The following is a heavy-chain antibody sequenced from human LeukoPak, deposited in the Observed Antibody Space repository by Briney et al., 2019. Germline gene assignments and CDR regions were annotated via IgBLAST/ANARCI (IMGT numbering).Heavy chain of an antibody. J-gene: IGHJ5*02. CDR2: IYHSGST. D-gene: IGHD3-3*01. V-gene: IGHV4-59*12. Sequence: SETLSLTCTVSGGSISTYYWSWIRQPPGKGLEWIGYIYHSGSTYYNPSLKSRVTISVDRSKNQFSLKLSSVAAADTAVYYCAREPYYDFWSGSNWFDPWGQGTLVTVSS. CDR3: AREPYYDFWSGSNWFDP. CDR1: GGSISTYY.